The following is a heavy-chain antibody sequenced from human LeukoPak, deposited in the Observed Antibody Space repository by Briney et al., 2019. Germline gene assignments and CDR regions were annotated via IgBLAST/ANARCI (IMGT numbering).Heavy chain of an antibody. CDR3: ARAPRDRGYCGATSCFEYMDV. CDR2: IFYNGNT. J-gene: IGHJ6*03. Sequence: SETLSLTCTVSGASFSSYYWSWLRQPPGKGLEWLAYIFYNGNTKYNPSLKSRVTISVDTSKTQFSLKVTSVTAADTAVYYCARAPRDRGYCGATSCFEYMDVWGRGTTVTISS. V-gene: IGHV4-59*01. D-gene: IGHD2-2*01. CDR1: GASFSSYY.